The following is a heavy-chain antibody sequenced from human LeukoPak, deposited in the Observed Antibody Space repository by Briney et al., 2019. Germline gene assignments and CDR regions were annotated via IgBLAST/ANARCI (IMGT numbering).Heavy chain of an antibody. CDR1: GFTFSSYW. J-gene: IGHJ4*02. CDR2: RKQDGSEK. V-gene: IGHV3-7*01. D-gene: IGHD2-2*01. CDR3: ARVCTSTSCYGY. Sequence: GGSLRLSCALSGFTFSSYWMSWVRQAPGKGREWVANRKQDGSEKYYVDSVKGRFTISRDNAKNSLYLQMNSLRAEDTAVYYCARVCTSTSCYGYWGQGTLVTVSS.